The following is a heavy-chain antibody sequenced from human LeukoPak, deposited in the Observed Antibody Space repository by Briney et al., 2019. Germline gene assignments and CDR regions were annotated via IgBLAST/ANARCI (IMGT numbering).Heavy chain of an antibody. CDR3: ARVDAITYYDFWSGYTGWFDP. V-gene: IGHV1-18*01. J-gene: IGHJ5*02. D-gene: IGHD3-3*01. CDR2: ISAYNGNT. Sequence: GASVKVSCKASGYTFTSYGISWVRQAPGQGLEWMGWISAYNGNTNYAQKLQGRVTMTTDTSTSTAYMELWSLRSDDTAVYYCARVDAITYYDFWSGYTGWFDPWGQGTLVTVSS. CDR1: GYTFTSYG.